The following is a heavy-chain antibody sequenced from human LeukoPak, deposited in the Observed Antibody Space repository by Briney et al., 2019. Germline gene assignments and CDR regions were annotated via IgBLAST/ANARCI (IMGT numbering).Heavy chain of an antibody. V-gene: IGHV3-23*01. Sequence: GGSLRLSCAASGFTLSSYAMSWVRQTPGKGLECVSTIRDSDGRTYYADSVEGRFTISRDNSTNTLYLQMNSLRAEDTAVYYCARDGYSSGRPPYYFDYWGQGTLVTVSS. CDR3: ARDGYSSGRPPYYFDY. CDR1: GFTLSSYA. J-gene: IGHJ4*02. D-gene: IGHD6-19*01. CDR2: IRDSDGRT.